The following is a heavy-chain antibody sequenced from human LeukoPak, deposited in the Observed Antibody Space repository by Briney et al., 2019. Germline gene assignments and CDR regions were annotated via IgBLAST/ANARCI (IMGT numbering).Heavy chain of an antibody. CDR1: GGSISPYY. CDR2: IYYSGTT. CDR3: ARHLAGRIFTFDY. V-gene: IGHV4-59*01. Sequence: SETLSLTCIVSGGSISPYYWSWIRQPPGKGLDWIGYIYYSGTTNYNPSLKSRVTISVDTSKNQFSLKLNSVTAADTAVYYCARHLAGRIFTFDYWGQGTLVTVSS. J-gene: IGHJ4*02. D-gene: IGHD6-19*01.